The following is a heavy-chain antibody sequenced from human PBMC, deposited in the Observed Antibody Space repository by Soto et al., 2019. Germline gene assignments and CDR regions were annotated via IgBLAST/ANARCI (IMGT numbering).Heavy chain of an antibody. CDR1: GFTFSSYA. CDR3: AKTSTMIVVVDAFDI. Sequence: PGWSLRLSCAASGFTFSSYALSSVRQAPGKGLEWVSAISGSGGSTYYADSVKGRFTISRDNSKNTLYLQMNSLRAEDTAVYYCAKTSTMIVVVDAFDIWGQGTMLTVSS. CDR2: ISGSGGST. V-gene: IGHV3-23*01. J-gene: IGHJ3*02. D-gene: IGHD3-22*01.